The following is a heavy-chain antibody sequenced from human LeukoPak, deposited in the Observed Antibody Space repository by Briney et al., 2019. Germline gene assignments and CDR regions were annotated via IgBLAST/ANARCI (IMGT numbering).Heavy chain of an antibody. CDR2: ISSSGAYI. J-gene: IGHJ4*02. CDR3: VKDERDAYYEF. Sequence: GGSLRLSCAASGFTFSTYSMNWVRQAPGKGLECVSSISSSGAYIYYADSVKGRFTISRDNAKKSLYLQMNSLRAEDTAIYYCVKDERDAYYEFWGQGTLVTVSS. V-gene: IGHV3-21*04. CDR1: GFTFSTYS. D-gene: IGHD3-16*01.